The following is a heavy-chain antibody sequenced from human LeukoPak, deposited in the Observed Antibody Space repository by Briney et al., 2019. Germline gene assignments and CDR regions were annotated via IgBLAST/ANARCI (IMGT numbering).Heavy chain of an antibody. V-gene: IGHV3-21*04. CDR1: GFTFSIYS. D-gene: IGHD5-18*01. CDR2: ITGNSNYI. CDR3: AKRIQSAMAMGY. J-gene: IGHJ4*02. Sequence: GGSLRLSCAASGFTFSIYSINWVRQAPGKGLEWVSFITGNSNYIYYADSVKGRFTISRDNSKNTMYLQMNSLRAEDTAVYYCAKRIQSAMAMGYWGQGTLVTVSS.